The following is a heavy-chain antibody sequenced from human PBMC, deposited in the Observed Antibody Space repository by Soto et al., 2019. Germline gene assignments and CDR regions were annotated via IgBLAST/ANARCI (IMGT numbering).Heavy chain of an antibody. V-gene: IGHV4-39*01. J-gene: IGHJ3*02. CDR2: IYYSGST. CDR3: ARFSYYDILTGYYKSLDAFDI. D-gene: IGHD3-9*01. CDR1: GGSISSSSYY. Sequence: SETLSLTCTVSGGSISSSSYYWGWIRQPPGKGLEWIGSIYYSGSTYYNPSLKSRVTISVDTSKNQFSLKLSSVTAADTAVYYCARFSYYDILTGYYKSLDAFDIWGQGTMVT.